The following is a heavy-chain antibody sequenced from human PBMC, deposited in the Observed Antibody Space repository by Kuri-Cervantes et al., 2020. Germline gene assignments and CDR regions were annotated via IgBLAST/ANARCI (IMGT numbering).Heavy chain of an antibody. V-gene: IGHV3-30*02. D-gene: IGHD5-18*01. Sequence: GESLKISCAASGFTFSTYGMHWVRQAPDKGLEWVALIWYDGSKKYYADSVKGRFTISRDNSKITLHLQMSSLRAEDTAVYYCAREVDSHGYMDYWGQGTLVTVSS. CDR2: IWYDGSKK. CDR3: AREVDSHGYMDY. CDR1: GFTFSTYG. J-gene: IGHJ4*02.